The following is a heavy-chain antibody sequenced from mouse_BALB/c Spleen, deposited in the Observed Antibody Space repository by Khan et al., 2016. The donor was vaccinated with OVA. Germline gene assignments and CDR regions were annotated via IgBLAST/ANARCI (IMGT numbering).Heavy chain of an antibody. D-gene: IGHD1-1*01. CDR1: GYSITSGYV. CDR2: ISYSGST. CDR3: ARTGRIKY. V-gene: IGHV3-2*02. Sequence: VQLQQSGPGLVKPSQSLSLTCTVTGYSITSGYVWNWMRQFPGNKLEWMGYISYSGSTNYNPSLKSRISITRDTSKNQFFLQLNSVTTEDTATYYCARTGRIKYWGQGTTLTVSS. J-gene: IGHJ2*01.